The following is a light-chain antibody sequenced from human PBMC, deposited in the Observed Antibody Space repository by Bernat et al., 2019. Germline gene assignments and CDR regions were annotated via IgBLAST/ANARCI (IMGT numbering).Light chain of an antibody. Sequence: QSVLTQPPSLSGAPGQRVTVSCTGSSSNIGAGYPVHWYQQLPGTAPKLLMYDNTNRPSGVPDRFSASKSGTSASLAITGLQADDEGDYYCQSFDNSLNAWVFGGGTKLTDL. V-gene: IGLV1-40*01. CDR2: DNT. J-gene: IGLJ3*02. CDR1: SSNIGAGYP. CDR3: QSFDNSLNAWV.